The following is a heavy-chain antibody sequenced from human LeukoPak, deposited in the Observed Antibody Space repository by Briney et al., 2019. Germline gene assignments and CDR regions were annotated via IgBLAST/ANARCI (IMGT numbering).Heavy chain of an antibody. J-gene: IGHJ4*02. Sequence: GGSLRLSCAASGFAFSSYWMSWVRQAPGKGLEWVANIKQDGSEKYYVDSVKGRFTISRDNAKNSLYLQMNSLRAEDTAVYYCARKVLLWFGGGPGFDYWGQGTLVTVSS. CDR3: ARKVLLWFGGGPGFDY. V-gene: IGHV3-7*01. D-gene: IGHD3-10*01. CDR1: GFAFSSYW. CDR2: IKQDGSEK.